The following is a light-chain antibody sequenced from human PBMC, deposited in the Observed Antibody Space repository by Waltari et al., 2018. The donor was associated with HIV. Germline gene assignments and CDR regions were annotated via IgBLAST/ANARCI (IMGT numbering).Light chain of an antibody. J-gene: IGLJ2*01. CDR1: ALPKQY. CDR2: KDS. V-gene: IGLV3-25*03. Sequence: SYELTQPPSVSVSPGQTARITCSGAALPKQYAYWYQQKAGQAPVWVISKDSERPSGIPEGFSGSSAGTTVTLTISGGQAEDEADYNCQSADSSGTDLIFGGGTKLTVL. CDR3: QSADSSGTDLI.